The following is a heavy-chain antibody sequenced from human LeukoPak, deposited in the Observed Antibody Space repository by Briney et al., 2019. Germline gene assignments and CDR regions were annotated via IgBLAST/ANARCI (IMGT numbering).Heavy chain of an antibody. D-gene: IGHD3-10*01. J-gene: IGHJ5*02. CDR2: IYYSGST. V-gene: IGHV4-61*05. Sequence: PSETLSLTCTVSGGSISSSSYYWSWIRQPPGKGLEWIGYIYYSGSTNYNPSLKSRVTISVDTSKNQFSLKLSSVTAADTAVYYCARVNYGSGSYYNFNFWFDPWGQGTLVTVSS. CDR3: ARVNYGSGSYYNFNFWFDP. CDR1: GGSISSSSYY.